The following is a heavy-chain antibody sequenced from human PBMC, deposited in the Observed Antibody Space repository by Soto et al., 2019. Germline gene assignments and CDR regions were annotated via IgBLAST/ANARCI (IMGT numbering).Heavy chain of an antibody. D-gene: IGHD5-12*01. Sequence: SETLSLTCTVSGGSISSSSYYWGWIRQPPGKGLEWIGSIYYSGSTYYNTSLKSRVTISVDTSKNQFSLKLSSVTAADTAVYYCASQLHRDGYNYNYYYGMDVWGQGTTVTVSS. CDR2: IYYSGST. J-gene: IGHJ6*02. CDR1: GGSISSSSYY. CDR3: ASQLHRDGYNYNYYYGMDV. V-gene: IGHV4-39*01.